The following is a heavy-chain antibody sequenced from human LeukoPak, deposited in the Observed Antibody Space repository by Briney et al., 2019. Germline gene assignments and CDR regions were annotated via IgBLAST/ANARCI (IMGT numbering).Heavy chain of an antibody. V-gene: IGHV3-74*03. Sequence: GGSLRLSCAASGFSFTCYYMHWVRQVPGKGPVWVSWIDIDGISTKYADSVKGRFTISRDNAKNTVYLQMNSLRVEDTAVYYCARDSSDFDLWGRGTLVTVSS. J-gene: IGHJ2*01. CDR3: ARDSSDFDL. CDR1: GFSFTCYY. CDR2: IDIDGIST.